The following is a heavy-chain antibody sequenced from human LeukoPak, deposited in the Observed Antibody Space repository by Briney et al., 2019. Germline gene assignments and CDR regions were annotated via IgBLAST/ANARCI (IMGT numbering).Heavy chain of an antibody. J-gene: IGHJ3*02. CDR2: ISAYNGNT. D-gene: IGHD5-12*01. CDR3: ARRATIGEIDAFDI. V-gene: IGHV1-18*01. CDR1: GYTFTSYG. Sequence: SVKVSCKASGYTFTSYGISWVRQAPGQGLEWMGWISAYNGNTNYAQKLQGRVTMTTDTSTSTAYVELRSLRADDTAVYYCARRATIGEIDAFDIWGQGTMVTVSS.